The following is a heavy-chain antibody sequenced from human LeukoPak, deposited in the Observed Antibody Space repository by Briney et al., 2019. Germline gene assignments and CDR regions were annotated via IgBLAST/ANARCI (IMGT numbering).Heavy chain of an antibody. CDR3: ARTYYYDSSGYVYYYYYYMDV. CDR2: ISYSGTT. Sequence: SETLSLTCTVSGGSISSRPYYWGWVRQSPGKGLEWIGTISYSGTTYYNPSLKSRVTISLDTSKNQFSLKLSSVTAADTAIYYCARTYYYDSSGYVYYYYYYMDVWGKGTTVTVSS. D-gene: IGHD3-22*01. V-gene: IGHV4-39*07. CDR1: GGSISSRPYY. J-gene: IGHJ6*03.